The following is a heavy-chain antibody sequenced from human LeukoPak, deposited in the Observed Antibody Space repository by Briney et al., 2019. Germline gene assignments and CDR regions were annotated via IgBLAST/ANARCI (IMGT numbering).Heavy chain of an antibody. Sequence: PGGSLRLSCAASGFPFAPFWMTWVRQAPGKGPEFVATMNQDGSEVAYGNSVRGRFTISRDNAKNSLYLQMYSLRAEDTAVYYCARGIVEWLYLIYWGQGALVTVSS. D-gene: IGHD3-3*01. J-gene: IGHJ4*02. CDR3: ARGIVEWLYLIY. CDR1: GFPFAPFW. V-gene: IGHV3-7*04. CDR2: MNQDGSEV.